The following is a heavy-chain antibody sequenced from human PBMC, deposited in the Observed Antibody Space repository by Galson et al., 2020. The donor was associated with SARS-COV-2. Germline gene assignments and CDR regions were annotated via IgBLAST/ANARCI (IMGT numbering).Heavy chain of an antibody. V-gene: IGHV3-21*01. CDR1: GFTFSSYS. CDR2: ISSSSSYI. D-gene: IGHD2-2*01. J-gene: IGHJ4*02. Sequence: GESLKISCAASGFTFSSYSMNWVRQAPGKGLEWVSSISSSSSYIYYADSVKGRFTISRDNAKNSLYLQMNSLRAEDTAVYYCARDAGSYQLLFGYYFDYWGQGTLVTVSS. CDR3: ARDAGSYQLLFGYYFDY.